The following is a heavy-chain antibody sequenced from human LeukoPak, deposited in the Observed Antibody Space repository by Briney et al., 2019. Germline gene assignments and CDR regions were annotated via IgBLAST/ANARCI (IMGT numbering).Heavy chain of an antibody. CDR2: TYYRSKWYN. CDR3: ARDTLIAVAGRNYGMDV. CDR1: GDSVSSDSAA. Sequence: SQTLSLTCAISGDSVSSDSAAWNWIRQSPSRGLEWLGRTYYRSKWYNDYAVSVKSRITINPDTSKNQFSLQLNSVTPEDTAVYYCARDTLIAVAGRNYGMDVWGQGTTVTVSS. V-gene: IGHV6-1*01. D-gene: IGHD6-19*01. J-gene: IGHJ6*02.